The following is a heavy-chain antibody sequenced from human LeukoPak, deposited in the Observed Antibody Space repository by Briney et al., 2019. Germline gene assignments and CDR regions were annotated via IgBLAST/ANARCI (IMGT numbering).Heavy chain of an antibody. D-gene: IGHD1-14*01. CDR3: ARSNQADDY. J-gene: IGHJ4*02. V-gene: IGHV3-74*01. CDR1: AFTLSSYW. CDR2: INSDGSRT. Sequence: GGSLRLSCAASAFTLSSYWMHWVRQAPGKGLVWVSHINSDGSRTDYADSVKGRFTVSRDNAKNTVYLQMNSLRAEDTGVYYCARSNQADDYWGQGTLVTVSS.